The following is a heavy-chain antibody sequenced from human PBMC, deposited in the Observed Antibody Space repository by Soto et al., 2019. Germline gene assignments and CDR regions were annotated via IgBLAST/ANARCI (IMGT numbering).Heavy chain of an antibody. V-gene: IGHV6-1*01. J-gene: IGHJ4*02. Sequence: SQTLSLTCAISGDSVSSNSAAWNWIRQSPSRGLEWLGRTYYRSKWYNDYAVSVKSRITINPGTSKNQFSLQLNSVTPEDTAVYYCARDRRFLEWFHPVYFDYWGQGTLVTVSS. CDR3: ARDRRFLEWFHPVYFDY. CDR1: GDSVSSNSAA. D-gene: IGHD3-3*01. CDR2: TYYRSKWYN.